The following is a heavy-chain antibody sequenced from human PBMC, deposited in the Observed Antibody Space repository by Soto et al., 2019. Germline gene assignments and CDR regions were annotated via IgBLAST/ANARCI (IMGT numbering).Heavy chain of an antibody. J-gene: IGHJ6*02. CDR1: GGSLSNYG. CDR3: ACSDATKIVGASSSARGV. Sequence: QVQLVQSGAEVKNPGSSVKVSCRASGGSLSNYGISWVRQAPAQRLEWMGAIIPVFGTPNYAQKVQDRVTISPDESTARVQMQITSPPSEASAVWFCACSDATKIVGASSSARGVGGQ. CDR2: IIPVFGTP. D-gene: IGHD3-22*01. V-gene: IGHV1-69*05.